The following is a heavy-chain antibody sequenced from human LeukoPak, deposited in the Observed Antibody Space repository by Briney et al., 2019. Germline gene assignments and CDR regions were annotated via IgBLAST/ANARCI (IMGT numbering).Heavy chain of an antibody. J-gene: IGHJ5*02. CDR1: GGSISSYY. CDR2: IYYSGST. Sequence: SETLSLTCTVSGGSISSYYWSWIRQPPGKGLEWIGYIYYSGSTNYNPSLKSRVTISVDTSKNQFSLKLSSVTAADTAVYYCARRKITMVRGVMSAGNRFDPWGQGTLVTVSS. V-gene: IGHV4-59*08. D-gene: IGHD3-10*01. CDR3: ARRKITMVRGVMSAGNRFDP.